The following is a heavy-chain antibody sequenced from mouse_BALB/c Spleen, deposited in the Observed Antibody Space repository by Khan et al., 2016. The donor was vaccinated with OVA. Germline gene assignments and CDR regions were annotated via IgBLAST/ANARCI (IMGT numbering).Heavy chain of an antibody. CDR2: INTYTGEP. Sequence: QIQLVQSGPELKKPGETVKISCKASGYTFTNYGMNWVQQSPGKALKWMGWINTYTGEPTYADDFKGRFAFSLETSASTAYLQINNLKNEDTATYFCARPPYFSYTLDYWSQGTSVTVSS. CDR3: ARPPYFSYTLDY. V-gene: IGHV9-3-1*01. D-gene: IGHD2-10*01. J-gene: IGHJ4*01. CDR1: GYTFTNYG.